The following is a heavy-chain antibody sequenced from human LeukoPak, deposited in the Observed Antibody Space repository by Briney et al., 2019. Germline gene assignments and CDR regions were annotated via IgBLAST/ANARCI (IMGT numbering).Heavy chain of an antibody. CDR3: ARKYWRPIVVVIRTPGYFDL. CDR2: IYYSGST. CDR1: GGSISSYY. Sequence: SETLSLTCTVSGGSISSYYWSWIRQPPGKGLEWIGYIYYSGSTNYNPSLKSRVTISVDTSKNQFSLKLSSVTAADTAVYYCARKYWRPIVVVIRTPGYFDLWGRGTLVTVSS. J-gene: IGHJ2*01. V-gene: IGHV4-59*12. D-gene: IGHD3-22*01.